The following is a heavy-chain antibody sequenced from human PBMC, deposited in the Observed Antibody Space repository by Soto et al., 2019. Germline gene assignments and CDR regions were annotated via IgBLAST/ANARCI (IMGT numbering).Heavy chain of an antibody. CDR1: GFTFSSYS. D-gene: IGHD3-10*01. V-gene: IGHV3-48*02. J-gene: IGHJ6*02. CDR3: ARDRVNYYGSGSYLYYYYGMDV. CDR2: ISSSSSTI. Sequence: GGSLRLSCAASGFTFSSYSMNWVRQAPGKGLEWVSYISSSSSTIYYADSVKGRFTISRDNAKNSLYLQMNSLRDEDTAVYYCARDRVNYYGSGSYLYYYYGMDVWGQGTTVTVSS.